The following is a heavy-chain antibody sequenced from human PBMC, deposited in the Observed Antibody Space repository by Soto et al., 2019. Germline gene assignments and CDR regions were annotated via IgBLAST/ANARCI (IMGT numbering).Heavy chain of an antibody. Sequence: QVQLVESGGGVVQPGRSLRLSCAASGFTVSTHAMHWVRQAPGKGLEWVAVIWYDGTEKHYADSVKGRFTISRDNSKNMLFLQINSLTAEDTAIYYCARDAIRVATIIDYWGQGTLVTFSS. CDR1: GFTVSTHA. J-gene: IGHJ4*02. CDR2: IWYDGTEK. V-gene: IGHV3-33*01. D-gene: IGHD5-12*01. CDR3: ARDAIRVATIIDY.